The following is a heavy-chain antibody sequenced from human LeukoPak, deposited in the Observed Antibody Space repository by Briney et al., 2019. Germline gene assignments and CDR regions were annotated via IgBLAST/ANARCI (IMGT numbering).Heavy chain of an antibody. CDR2: IYYSGST. D-gene: IGHD3-3*01. CDR1: GGSISSYY. V-gene: IGHV4-59*01. J-gene: IGHJ6*03. Sequence: SETLSLTCTVSGGSISSYYWSWIRQPPGKGLEWIGYIYYSGSTNYNPSLKSRVTISVDTSKNQFSLKLSSVTAADTAVYYCARVGSGNYYYYYMDDWGKGTTVTVSS. CDR3: ARVGSGNYYYYYMDD.